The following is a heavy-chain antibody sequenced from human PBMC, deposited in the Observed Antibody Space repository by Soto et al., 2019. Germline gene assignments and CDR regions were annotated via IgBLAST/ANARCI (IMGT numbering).Heavy chain of an antibody. J-gene: IGHJ4*02. Sequence: QLQLQESGPGLVKPSETLSLTCTVSGGSISNITSYWGWARQPPGKGLEWIGSMHYSGSTYDNLSLKSRVSISVDTSTNQFSLHLSSVTAADTAVYYCVRHPNDHLLSSYYFDYWGQGILVTVSS. D-gene: IGHD3-10*02. CDR1: GGSISNITSY. CDR2: MHYSGST. CDR3: VRHPNDHLLSSYYFDY. V-gene: IGHV4-39*01.